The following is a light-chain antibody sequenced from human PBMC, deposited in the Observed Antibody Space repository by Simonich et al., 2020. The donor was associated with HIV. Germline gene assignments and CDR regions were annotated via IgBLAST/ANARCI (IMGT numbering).Light chain of an antibody. J-gene: IGLJ3*02. CDR1: NIGSES. CDR3: QVWDSSSDHVV. Sequence: SDVLTQPPSVSVAPGKTARITCGGKNIGSESVHWYQQKAGQAPVMVVYDDNDRPPGIPERFSGSNSGNTATLSISRVEAGDEADYYCQVWDSSSDHVVFGGGTKLTVL. CDR2: DDN. V-gene: IGLV3-21*03.